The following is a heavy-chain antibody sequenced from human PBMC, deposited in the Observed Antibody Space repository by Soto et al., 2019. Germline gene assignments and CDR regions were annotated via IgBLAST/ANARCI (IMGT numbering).Heavy chain of an antibody. J-gene: IGHJ6*02. Sequence: ASVKVSCKASGGTFSSYAISWVRQAPGQGLEWMGGIIPIFGTANYAQKFQGRVTITADESTSTAYMELSSLRSEDTAVYYCARDTAMVTYYYYGMDVWGQGTTVTVSS. D-gene: IGHD5-18*01. CDR1: GGTFSSYA. CDR3: ARDTAMVTYYYYGMDV. V-gene: IGHV1-69*13. CDR2: IIPIFGTA.